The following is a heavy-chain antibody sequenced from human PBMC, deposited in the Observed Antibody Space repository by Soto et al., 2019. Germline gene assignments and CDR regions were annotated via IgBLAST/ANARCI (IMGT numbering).Heavy chain of an antibody. CDR1: GFTFSSYS. CDR3: AKHDEAAAQSDY. J-gene: IGHJ4*02. D-gene: IGHD6-13*01. Sequence: PGGSLRLSCAASGFTFSSYSMNWVRQAPGKGLEWVSGISGSSGSTYYADSVKGRFTISRDNSKNTLFVQMNSLRAEDTAVYYCAKHDEAAAQSDYWGQGTLVTVSS. V-gene: IGHV3-23*01. CDR2: ISGSSGST.